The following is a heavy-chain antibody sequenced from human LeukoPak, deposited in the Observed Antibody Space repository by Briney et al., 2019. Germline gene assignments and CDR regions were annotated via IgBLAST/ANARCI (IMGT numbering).Heavy chain of an antibody. CDR1: GFTFSSYW. CDR2: IKQDGNEE. J-gene: IGHJ4*02. V-gene: IGHV3-7*03. D-gene: IGHD6-13*01. CDR3: ASYPTPGIGAAATFNY. Sequence: GGSLRLSCAASGFTFSSYWMNWVRQAPGKGLEWVANIKQDGNEEYYVDSVKGRFTISRDSAKNSLYLQMNSLRAEDTAVYYCASYPTPGIGAAATFNYWGQGTLVTVSS.